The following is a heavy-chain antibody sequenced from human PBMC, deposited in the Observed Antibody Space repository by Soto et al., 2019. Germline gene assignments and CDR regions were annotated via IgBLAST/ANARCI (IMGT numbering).Heavy chain of an antibody. CDR3: ARGGSITGTTSRSAFDY. V-gene: IGHV4-59*01. Sequence: SETLSLTCTVSGGSISSYYWSWIRQPPGKGLEWIGYIYYSGSTNYNPSLKSRVTISVDTPKNQFSLKLSSVTAADTAVYYCARGGSITGTTSRSAFDYWGQGTLVTVSS. D-gene: IGHD1-7*01. CDR1: GGSISSYY. J-gene: IGHJ4*02. CDR2: IYYSGST.